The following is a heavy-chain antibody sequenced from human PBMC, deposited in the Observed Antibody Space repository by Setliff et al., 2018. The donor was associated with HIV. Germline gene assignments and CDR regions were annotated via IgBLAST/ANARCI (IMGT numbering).Heavy chain of an antibody. CDR2: IYYSGST. D-gene: IGHD1-1*01. CDR1: GGSISSYY. J-gene: IGHJ4*02. V-gene: IGHV4-59*01. Sequence: PSETLSLTCTVSGGSISSYYWSWIRQPPGKGLEWIGYIYYSGSTNYNPSLKSRVTISVDTSKNQFSLKLSSVTAADTAVYYCAKQPGGHSFFDHWGQGILVTVSS. CDR3: AKQPGGHSFFDH.